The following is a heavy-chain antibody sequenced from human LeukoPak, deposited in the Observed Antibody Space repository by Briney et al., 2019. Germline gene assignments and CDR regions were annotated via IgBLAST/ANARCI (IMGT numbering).Heavy chain of an antibody. Sequence: GGSLRLSCAASGFTFSNAWMSWVRQAPGKGLEWVGRIKSKTDGGTTDYAAPVKGRFTISRDDSKNTLYLQMNSLKTEDTAVYYCARGKEPVAGSLSHFDYWGQGTLVTVSP. J-gene: IGHJ4*02. CDR1: GFTFSNAW. CDR2: IKSKTDGGTT. V-gene: IGHV3-15*01. D-gene: IGHD6-19*01. CDR3: ARGKEPVAGSLSHFDY.